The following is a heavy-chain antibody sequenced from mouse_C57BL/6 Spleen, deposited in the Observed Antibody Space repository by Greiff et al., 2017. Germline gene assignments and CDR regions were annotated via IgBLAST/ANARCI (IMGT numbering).Heavy chain of an antibody. Sequence: EVQLQESGPGLVKPSQSLSLTCSVTGYSITSGYYWNWIRQFPGNKLEWMGYISYDGSNNYNPSLKNRISITRDTSKNQFVLKLNSVTTEDTATYYCAREGNYDYDYAMDYWGQGTSVTVSS. CDR3: AREGNYDYDYAMDY. V-gene: IGHV3-6*01. CDR2: ISYDGSN. J-gene: IGHJ4*01. CDR1: GYSITSGYY. D-gene: IGHD2-4*01.